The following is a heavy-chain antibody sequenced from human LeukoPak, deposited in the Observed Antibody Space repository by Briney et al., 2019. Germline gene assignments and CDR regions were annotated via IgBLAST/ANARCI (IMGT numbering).Heavy chain of an antibody. CDR2: IRYSGNT. D-gene: IGHD3-10*01. J-gene: IGHJ4*02. Sequence: SETLSLTCTVSGGSITNYYWSWIRQPPGKGLEWIGFIRYSGNTRYNPSLNSRVTISVDTAKNHFSLRLSSVTAADTAVYYCARRKGSGTYPLDYWGQGILVTVSS. CDR3: ARRKGSGTYPLDY. CDR1: GGSITNYY. V-gene: IGHV4-59*08.